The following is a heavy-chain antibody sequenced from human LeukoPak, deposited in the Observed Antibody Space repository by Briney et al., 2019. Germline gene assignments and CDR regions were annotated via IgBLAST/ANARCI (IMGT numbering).Heavy chain of an antibody. CDR3: AKFPYGDYVHY. D-gene: IGHD4-17*01. CDR1: GFTFSNFW. J-gene: IGHJ4*02. CDR2: IKGDGSEK. Sequence: GGSLRLSCAASGFTFSNFWMSWVRQAPGKGLEWVANIKGDGSEKYHVDSVKGRFTISRDNAKNSLYLQMNSLRAEDTAVYYCAKFPYGDYVHYWGQGTLVTVSS. V-gene: IGHV3-7*05.